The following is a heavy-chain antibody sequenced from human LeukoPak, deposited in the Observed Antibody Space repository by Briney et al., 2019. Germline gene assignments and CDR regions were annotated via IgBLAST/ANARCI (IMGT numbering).Heavy chain of an antibody. Sequence: GGSLRLSCAASGFTFSSFAISWVRQGPGKGLEWVASISGRGEGTSYADSVKGRFTISRDNTKNTLYLQMNSLRAEDTAVYYCAKAEYCSSTTCYAFDVWGQGTMVTVSS. D-gene: IGHD2-2*01. CDR1: GFTFSSFA. J-gene: IGHJ3*01. V-gene: IGHV3-23*01. CDR3: AKAEYCSSTTCYAFDV. CDR2: ISGRGEGT.